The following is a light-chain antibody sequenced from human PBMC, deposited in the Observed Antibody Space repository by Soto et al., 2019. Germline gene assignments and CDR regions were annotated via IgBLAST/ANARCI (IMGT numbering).Light chain of an antibody. Sequence: QAVVTQEPSLTVSPGETVTLTFGSSTGTVTSGHYPYWFQQRPGQAPTTLIYDTNNKYSWTPDRFSGSLLGGKAALTLSGAQPEDEGDYYCLLLYSGNRRVFGTGTKLTVL. V-gene: IGLV7-46*01. J-gene: IGLJ1*01. CDR1: TGTVTSGHY. CDR2: DTN. CDR3: LLLYSGNRRV.